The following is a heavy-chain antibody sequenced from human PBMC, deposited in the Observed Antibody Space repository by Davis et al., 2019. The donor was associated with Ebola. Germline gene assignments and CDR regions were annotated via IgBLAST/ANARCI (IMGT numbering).Heavy chain of an antibody. CDR1: GGTFSSYA. V-gene: IGHV1-69*13. CDR3: ARGPRFDP. J-gene: IGHJ5*02. CDR2: IIPVFGIP. Sequence: SVKVSCKASGGTFSSYAISWVRQAPGQGLDWMGGIIPVFGIPKYAQKFQGRVTITADESTSTAYMELSSLRSEDTAVYYCARGPRFDPWGQGTLVTVSS.